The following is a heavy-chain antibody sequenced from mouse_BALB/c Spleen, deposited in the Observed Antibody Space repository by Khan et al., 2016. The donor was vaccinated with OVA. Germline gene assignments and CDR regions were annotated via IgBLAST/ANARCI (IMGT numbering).Heavy chain of an antibody. D-gene: IGHD2-10*01. CDR2: IWSDGST. J-gene: IGHJ4*01. V-gene: IGHV2-6-1*01. CDR3: ARQPYYHYNIMDY. CDR1: GFSLTNYG. Sequence: VQGVESGPGLVAPSQSLSITCTISGFSLTNYGVHWVRQPPGKGLEWLVVIWSDGSTTYNSALKSRLTISKENSKSQVFLKMNSLPTDDTAMYFCARQPYYHYNIMDYWGQGTSVTVSS.